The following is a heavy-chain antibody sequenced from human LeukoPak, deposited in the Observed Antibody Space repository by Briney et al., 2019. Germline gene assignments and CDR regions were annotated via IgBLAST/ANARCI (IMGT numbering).Heavy chain of an antibody. CDR2: INHSGST. CDR3: VRGCTPYYYGSGSRRYLDP. D-gene: IGHD3-10*01. V-gene: IGHV4-34*01. J-gene: IGHJ2*01. Sequence: SETLSLTHAVYGGSLCGYYRSYIPHRPGGGVEDIGEINHSGSTNHNPPPSSRDTILLDTSQNQFSLNLGSVTAADPAVYYCVRGCTPYYYGSGSRRYLDPSGRGNPGTVSS. CDR1: GGSLCGYY.